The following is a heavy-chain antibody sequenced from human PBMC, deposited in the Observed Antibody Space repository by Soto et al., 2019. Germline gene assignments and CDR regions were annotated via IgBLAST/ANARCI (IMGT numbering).Heavy chain of an antibody. J-gene: IGHJ4*02. CDR2: VSIGGST. Sequence: WSLRLSCAASGFTFSSYAMDWVRQGPGKGLEWVAVVSIGGSTHYADSVRGRFTISRDNSKNTLSLQMNSLTAEDTAVYFCAKRRGAGGHFDYWGQGALVTVSS. D-gene: IGHD2-15*01. V-gene: IGHV3-23*01. CDR3: AKRRGAGGHFDY. CDR1: GFTFSSYA.